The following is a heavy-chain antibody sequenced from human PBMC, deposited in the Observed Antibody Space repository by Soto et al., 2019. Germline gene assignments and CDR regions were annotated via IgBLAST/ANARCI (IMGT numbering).Heavy chain of an antibody. CDR3: AKGNSKYYDFWSGSISSNFDY. CDR1: GFTFSSYA. D-gene: IGHD3-3*01. J-gene: IGHJ4*02. Sequence: GGSLRLSCAASGFTFSSYAMSWVRQAPGKGLEWVSAISGSGGSTYYADSVKGRFTISRDNSKNTLYLQMNSLRAEDTAVYYCAKGNSKYYDFWSGSISSNFDYWGQGTLVTVSS. CDR2: ISGSGGST. V-gene: IGHV3-23*01.